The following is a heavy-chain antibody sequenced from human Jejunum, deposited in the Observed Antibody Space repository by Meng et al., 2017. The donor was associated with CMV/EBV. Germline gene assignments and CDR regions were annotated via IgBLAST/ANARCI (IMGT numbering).Heavy chain of an antibody. J-gene: IGHJ5*02. Sequence: LGGAISSRDDYWGWIRQHRGKGMEWIGSIYYSGSNYYNTYIKSRVTISVETSKNQFSLKMRYVTAADTALYYCAGESQQLVGWWFDPWGQGTLVTVSS. CDR1: GGAISSRDDY. CDR3: AGESQQLVGWWFDP. D-gene: IGHD6-13*01. V-gene: IGHV4-39*01. CDR2: IYYSGSN.